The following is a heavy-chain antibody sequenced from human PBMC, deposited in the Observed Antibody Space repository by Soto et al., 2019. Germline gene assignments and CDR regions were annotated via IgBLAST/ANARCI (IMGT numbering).Heavy chain of an antibody. CDR2: IIPIFGTA. CDR3: ARRDYCSSTSCYATEYYYYGMDV. CDR1: GGTFSSYA. Sequence: SVKVSCKASGGTFSSYAISWVRQAPGQGLEWMGGIIPIFGTANYAQKFQGRVTITADESTSTAYMELSSLRSEDTAVYYCARRDYCSSTSCYATEYYYYGMDVWGQGTTVTVSS. V-gene: IGHV1-69*13. J-gene: IGHJ6*02. D-gene: IGHD2-2*01.